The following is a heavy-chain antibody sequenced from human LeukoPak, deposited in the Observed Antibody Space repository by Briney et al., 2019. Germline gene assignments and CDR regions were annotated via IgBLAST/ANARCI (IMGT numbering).Heavy chain of an antibody. CDR3: ATGLDWVFEY. V-gene: IGHV1-8*01. CDR2: VNPNSGHT. J-gene: IGHJ4*02. CDR1: GYTFTSYD. D-gene: IGHD3-9*01. Sequence: GASVKVSCKASGYTFTSYDINWVRQATGQGLEWMGWVNPNSGHTVYAEKFQGRVTMTRDTSITTAYMELSSLTSDDTAVYYCATGLDWVFEYWGQGTLVTVSS.